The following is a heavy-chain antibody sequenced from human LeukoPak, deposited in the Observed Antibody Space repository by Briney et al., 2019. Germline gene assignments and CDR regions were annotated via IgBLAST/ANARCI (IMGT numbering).Heavy chain of an antibody. V-gene: IGHV4-30-4*08. CDR3: AREGVEYSSSFGY. CDR1: GGSISSGDYY. CDR2: IYYSGST. J-gene: IGHJ4*02. D-gene: IGHD6-6*01. Sequence: SQTLSLTCTVSGGSISSGDYYWSWIRQPPGKGLEWIEYIYYSGSTYYNPSLKSRVTISVDTSKNQFSLKLSSVTAADTAVYYCAREGVEYSSSFGYWGQGTLVTVS.